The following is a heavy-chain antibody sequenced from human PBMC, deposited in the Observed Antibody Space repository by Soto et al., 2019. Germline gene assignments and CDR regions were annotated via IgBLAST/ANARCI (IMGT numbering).Heavy chain of an antibody. CDR2: ISGGGAST. Sequence: SQRLSVAESEIIYLNYPRTRDRQAPGKGLEWVSGISGGGASTYLADPVKGRFTISRDHSKNTLYLQMNGLRPEDTAVYFCAKATDFYASSAYYYVRLPFFDYWGQGTLVTISS. V-gene: IGHV3-23*01. D-gene: IGHD3-22*01. CDR1: EIIYLNYP. J-gene: IGHJ4*02. CDR3: AKATDFYASSAYYYVRLPFFDY.